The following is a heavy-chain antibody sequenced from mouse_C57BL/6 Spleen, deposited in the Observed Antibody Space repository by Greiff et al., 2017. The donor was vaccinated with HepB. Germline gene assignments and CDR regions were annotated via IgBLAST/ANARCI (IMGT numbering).Heavy chain of an antibody. Sequence: QVQLQQSGPELVKPGASVKISCKASGYAFSSSWMNWVKQRPGKGLEWIGRIYPGDGDTNYNGKFKGKATLTADKSSSTAYMQLSSLTSEDSAVYFCGIFRGRFDYWGQSTTLTVSS. V-gene: IGHV1-82*01. CDR1: GYAFSSSW. J-gene: IGHJ2*01. CDR3: GIFRGRFDY. CDR2: IYPGDGDT.